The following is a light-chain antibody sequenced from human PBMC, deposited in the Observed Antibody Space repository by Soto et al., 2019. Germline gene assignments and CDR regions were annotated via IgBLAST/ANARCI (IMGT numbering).Light chain of an antibody. CDR3: QQYGSSPWT. Sequence: IVMPQTHATLSVSPGDRATLSCRASQSVSSSYLAWYQQKPGQAPRLLIYGASSRATGIPDRFSGSGSGTDFTLTISRLEPEDFAVYYCQQYGSSPWTFGQGTKVDI. CDR1: QSVSSSY. J-gene: IGKJ1*01. V-gene: IGKV3-20*01. CDR2: GAS.